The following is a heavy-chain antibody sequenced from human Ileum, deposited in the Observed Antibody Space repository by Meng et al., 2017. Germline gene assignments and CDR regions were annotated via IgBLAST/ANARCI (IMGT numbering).Heavy chain of an antibody. CDR2: MNLGGSP. J-gene: IGHJ4*02. CDR3: AHIFDS. V-gene: IGHV4-4*02. Sequence: QLQLQEAGPGRGEPSGTLSLTCAVSGRSISSSDWWSWVRQPPGKGLEWIAEMNLGGSPNYNPSLKSRVTMSVDKSNDHLSLQLTSVTAADTAVYYCAHIFDSWGQGTLVTVSS. CDR1: GRSISSSDW.